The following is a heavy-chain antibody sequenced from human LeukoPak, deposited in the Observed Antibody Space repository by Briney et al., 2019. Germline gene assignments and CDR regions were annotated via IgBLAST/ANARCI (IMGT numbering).Heavy chain of an antibody. CDR1: GFTLSRYE. CDR3: ARGAYSSGWTTFDY. D-gene: IGHD6-19*01. V-gene: IGHV3-23*01. CDR2: IGYSGGDT. J-gene: IGHJ4*02. Sequence: GGSLRLSCTVSGFTLSRYEMRWVRQAPGKGLEWVSSIGYSGGDTYYADSVKGRFTISRDNSKNTLYVQMNSLRAEDTAVYYCARGAYSSGWTTFDYWGQGIPVTVSS.